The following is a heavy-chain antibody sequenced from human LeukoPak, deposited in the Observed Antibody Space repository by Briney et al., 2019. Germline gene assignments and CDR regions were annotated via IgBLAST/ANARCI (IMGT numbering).Heavy chain of an antibody. CDR2: TSGNGGAT. Sequence: PGGSLRLSCAASGFTFSSYAMSWVRQATGKGLEWVSSTSGNGGATYYADSVKGRFTISRDNSRNMLYLQMNSLRAEDTAVYYCAKDRPNYFGTNGHYYRRDGDYWGQGTLVTVSS. CDR3: AKDRPNYFGTNGHYYRRDGDY. J-gene: IGHJ4*02. V-gene: IGHV3-23*01. D-gene: IGHD3-22*01. CDR1: GFTFSSYA.